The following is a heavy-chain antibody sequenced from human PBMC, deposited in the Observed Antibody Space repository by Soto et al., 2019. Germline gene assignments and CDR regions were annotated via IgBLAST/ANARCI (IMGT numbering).Heavy chain of an antibody. CDR2: ISYDGSNK. CDR1: GFTFSSYG. CDR3: AKDQFPYCSSSCSGVSDY. Sequence: PGGSLRLSCAASGFTFSSYGMHWVRLAPGKGLEWVALISYDGSNKYYADSVKGRFTISRDNSKNTLYLQMNSLRDEDTAVYYCAKDQFPYCSSSCSGVSDYWGQGTLVTSPQ. V-gene: IGHV3-30*18. J-gene: IGHJ4*02. D-gene: IGHD2-2*01.